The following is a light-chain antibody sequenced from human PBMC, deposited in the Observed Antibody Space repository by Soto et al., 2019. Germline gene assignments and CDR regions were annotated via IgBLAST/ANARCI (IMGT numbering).Light chain of an antibody. CDR3: QQYNNWPRT. Sequence: EIVLTQSPAPPSVSPGERATLSCRASQSVSINLAWYQQKPGQAPRLLIYGASSRATGIPARFSGSGSGTEFTLTISSLQSEDSAVYFCQQYNNWPRTFGQGTKVDIK. CDR1: QSVSIN. V-gene: IGKV3-15*01. CDR2: GAS. J-gene: IGKJ1*01.